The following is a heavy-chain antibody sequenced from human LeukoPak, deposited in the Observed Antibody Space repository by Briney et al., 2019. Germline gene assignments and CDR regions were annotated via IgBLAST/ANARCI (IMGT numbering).Heavy chain of an antibody. CDR1: GFTVSSNY. J-gene: IGHJ3*02. CDR3: ARFNVAAGSGSYRAFDI. Sequence: TGGSLRLSCAASGFTVSSNYMSWVRQAPGKGLEWVSVIYSGGSTYYADSVKGRFTISRDNSKNTLYLQMNSLRAEDTAVYYCARFNVAAGSGSYRAFDIWGQGTMVTVSS. D-gene: IGHD3-10*01. CDR2: IYSGGST. V-gene: IGHV3-53*01.